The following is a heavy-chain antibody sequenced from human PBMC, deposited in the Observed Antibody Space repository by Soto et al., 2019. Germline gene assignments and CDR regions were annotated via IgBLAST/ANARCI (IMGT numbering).Heavy chain of an antibody. CDR3: AKLSIVTYYYGSGSYPHRNPDAFDI. Sequence: PGGSLRLSCAASGFTFSSYAMSWVRQAPGKGLEWVSAISGSGGSTYYADSVKGRFTISRDNSKNTLYLQMNSLRAEDTAVYYCAKLSIVTYYYGSGSYPHRNPDAFDIWGQGTMVTVSS. CDR2: ISGSGGST. D-gene: IGHD3-10*01. V-gene: IGHV3-23*01. CDR1: GFTFSSYA. J-gene: IGHJ3*02.